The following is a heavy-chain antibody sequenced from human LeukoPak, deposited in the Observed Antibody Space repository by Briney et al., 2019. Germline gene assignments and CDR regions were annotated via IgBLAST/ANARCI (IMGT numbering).Heavy chain of an antibody. CDR3: ARVQRYFDWLLLGAFDI. CDR1: GGSISSYY. J-gene: IGHJ3*02. V-gene: IGHV4-4*07. D-gene: IGHD3-9*01. CDR2: IYTSGST. Sequence: PSETLSLTCTVSGGSISSYYWSWIRQPAGKGQVWIGRIYTSGSTNYNPSLKSRVTMSVDTSKNQFSLKLSSVTAADTAVYYCARVQRYFDWLLLGAFDIWGQGTMVTVSS.